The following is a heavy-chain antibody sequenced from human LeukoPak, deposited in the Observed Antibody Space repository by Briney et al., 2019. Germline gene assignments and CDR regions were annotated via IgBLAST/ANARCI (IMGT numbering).Heavy chain of an antibody. D-gene: IGHD5-18*01. V-gene: IGHV4-34*01. J-gene: IGHJ4*02. CDR2: INHSGST. Sequence: PSETLSLTCAVYGGSFSGYYWSWIRQPPGKGLEWIGEINHSGSTNYNPSLKSRVTISVDTSKNQFSLKLSSVTAADTAVYYCARIQRGYSYGHLGAAAFDYWGQGTLVTVSS. CDR3: ARIQRGYSYGHLGAAAFDY. CDR1: GGSFSGYY.